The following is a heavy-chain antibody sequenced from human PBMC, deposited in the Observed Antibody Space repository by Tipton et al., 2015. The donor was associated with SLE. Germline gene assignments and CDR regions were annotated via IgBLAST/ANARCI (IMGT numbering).Heavy chain of an antibody. J-gene: IGHJ6*03. Sequence: TLSLTCAVYGGSFSGYYWSWIRQPPGKGLEWIGEINHSGSTNYNPSLKSRVTISVDTSKNQFSLKLSSVTAADTAVYYCARGNIVVVVAQAAYYYYMDVWGQGTTVTVSS. V-gene: IGHV4-34*01. D-gene: IGHD2-15*01. CDR2: INHSGST. CDR3: ARGNIVVVVAQAAYYYYMDV. CDR1: GGSFSGYY.